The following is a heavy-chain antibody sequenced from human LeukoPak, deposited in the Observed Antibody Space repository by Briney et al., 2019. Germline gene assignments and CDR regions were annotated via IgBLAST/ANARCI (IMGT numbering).Heavy chain of an antibody. CDR1: GGSISGNY. J-gene: IGHJ6*03. D-gene: IGHD2-2*01. CDR2: IYTSGST. CDR3: ARDIVVVPAAPLEDYYYYYMDV. Sequence: TSENLSFTCTVSGGSISGNYWSWIRQPAGKGLEWIGRIYTSGSTNYNPSLKSRVTMSVDTSKNQFSLKLSSVTAADTAVYYCARDIVVVPAAPLEDYYYYYMDVWGKGTTVTVSS. V-gene: IGHV4-4*07.